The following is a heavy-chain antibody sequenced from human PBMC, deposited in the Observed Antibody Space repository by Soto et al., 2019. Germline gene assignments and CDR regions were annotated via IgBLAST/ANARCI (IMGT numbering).Heavy chain of an antibody. D-gene: IGHD3-3*01. J-gene: IGHJ4*02. Sequence: SVKVSCKASGGTFSSYSISGVRQAPGQGPEWMGGIIPIFGTANYAQKFHGRVTITADESTSTAYMGLSRPRSEDTAGYCLSRDLGAYDFWRGCYDFWGQGTLVTVSS. CDR3: SRDLGAYDFWRGCYDF. CDR2: IIPIFGTA. CDR1: GGTFSSYS. V-gene: IGHV1-69*13.